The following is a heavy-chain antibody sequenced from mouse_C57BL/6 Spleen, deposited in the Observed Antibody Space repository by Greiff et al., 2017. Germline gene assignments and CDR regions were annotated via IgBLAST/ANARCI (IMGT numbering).Heavy chain of an antibody. CDR3: TRPVGFSY. Sequence: QVQLKESGAELVRPGASVTLSCKASGYTFTDYEMHWVKQTPVHGLEWIGAIDPETGGTAYNQKFKGKAILTADKSSSTAYMALRSLTSEDSAVYYCTRPVGFSYWGQGALVTVS. J-gene: IGHJ3*01. CDR2: IDPETGGT. V-gene: IGHV1-15*01. CDR1: GYTFTDYE.